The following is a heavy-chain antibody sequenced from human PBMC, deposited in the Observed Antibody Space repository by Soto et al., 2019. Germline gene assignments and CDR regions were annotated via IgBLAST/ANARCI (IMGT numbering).Heavy chain of an antibody. V-gene: IGHV5-51*01. J-gene: IGHJ3*02. Sequence: GESLKISCNGSGYSFTSYWIGWVRQMPGKGLEWMGIIYPGDSDTRYSPSFQGQVTISADKSISTAYLQWSSLKASDTAMYYCARAFLGYCSGGSCYSDAFDIWGQGTMVTVSS. D-gene: IGHD2-15*01. CDR1: GYSFTSYW. CDR2: IYPGDSDT. CDR3: ARAFLGYCSGGSCYSDAFDI.